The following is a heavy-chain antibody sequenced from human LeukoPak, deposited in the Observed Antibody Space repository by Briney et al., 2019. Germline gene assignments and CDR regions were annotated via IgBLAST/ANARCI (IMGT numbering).Heavy chain of an antibody. CDR2: IYYSGST. D-gene: IGHD6-13*01. CDR1: GGSISSYY. V-gene: IGHV4-59*08. Sequence: SETLSLTCTVSGGSISSYYWSWIRQPPGRGLEGIGYIYYSGSTNYNPSLKSRVTISVDTSRNQFSLKLSSVTAADTAVYYCARHRTQQQLVQRKYYYYYYMDVWGKGTTVTIS. J-gene: IGHJ6*03. CDR3: ARHRTQQQLVQRKYYYYYYMDV.